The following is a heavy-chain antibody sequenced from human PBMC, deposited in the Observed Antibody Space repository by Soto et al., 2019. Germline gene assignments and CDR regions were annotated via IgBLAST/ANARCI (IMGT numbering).Heavy chain of an antibody. D-gene: IGHD5-12*01. CDR2: IIPIFGTA. V-gene: IGHV1-69*13. CDR3: ARGRGYSGYENYYYGMDV. J-gene: IGHJ6*02. CDR1: GGTFSSYA. Sequence: ASVKVSCKASGGTFSSYAISWVRQAPGQGLEWMGGIIPIFGTANYAQKFQGRVTITADESTSTAYMELSSLRSEDTAVYYCARGRGYSGYENYYYGMDVWGQGTTVTVSS.